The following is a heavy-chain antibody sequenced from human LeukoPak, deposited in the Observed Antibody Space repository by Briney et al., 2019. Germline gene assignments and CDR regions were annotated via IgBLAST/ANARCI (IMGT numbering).Heavy chain of an antibody. CDR3: ARQLNLDY. CDR1: GFTFNNFA. J-gene: IGHJ4*01. Sequence: PRGSLRLSCAASGFTFNNFALDWVRQAPGKGLEWISRIGPSGVTTYYADSVKGRFTISRDNSKNSLYLQMNSLRAEDTALYYCARQLNLDYWGEGTVVTVSS. CDR2: IGPSGVTT. D-gene: IGHD1-1*01. V-gene: IGHV3-23*01.